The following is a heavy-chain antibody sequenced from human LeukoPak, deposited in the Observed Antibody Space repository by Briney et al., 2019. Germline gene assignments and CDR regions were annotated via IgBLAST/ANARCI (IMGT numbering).Heavy chain of an antibody. Sequence: GGSLRLSCAASGFTFDDYAMHWVRQAPGKGLEWVSGISWNSGSIGYADSVKGRFTISRDNAKDSLYLQMNSLRAEDTALYYCAKDINYDSSGSLFDYWGQGTLVTVSS. CDR3: AKDINYDSSGSLFDY. CDR1: GFTFDDYA. CDR2: ISWNSGSI. D-gene: IGHD3-22*01. V-gene: IGHV3-9*01. J-gene: IGHJ4*02.